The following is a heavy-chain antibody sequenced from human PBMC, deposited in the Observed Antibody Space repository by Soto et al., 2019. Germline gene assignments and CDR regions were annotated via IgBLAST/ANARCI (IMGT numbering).Heavy chain of an antibody. V-gene: IGHV3-30*18. CDR1: GFAFDTYG. J-gene: IGHJ6*02. Sequence: SLRLSCEASGFAFDTYGMHWIRQGAGQGLEWVATMSYDGSKIYYRDSVRGRFSISRDDSKRTLYLQMNSLRAEDTAVYYCAKDRDPYYYYYLMDVWGQGTTVTVSS. CDR3: AKDRDPYYYYYLMDV. CDR2: MSYDGSKI.